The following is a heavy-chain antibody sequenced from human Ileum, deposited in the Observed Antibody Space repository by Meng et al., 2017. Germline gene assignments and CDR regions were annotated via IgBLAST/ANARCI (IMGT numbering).Heavy chain of an antibody. D-gene: IGHD2-8*02. J-gene: IGHJ5*02. CDR3: TTTYGTGP. CDR2: VRSKAAGGTT. CDR1: GFAFSDAW. V-gene: IGHV3-15*01. Sequence: GESLKISCEASGFAFSDAWMSWVRQAPGGGLEWVGSVRSKAAGGTTEYAAPVRGRFTISRDDSKNTLFLQMESLKSEDTAVYYCTTTYGTGPWGQGTLVTVSS.